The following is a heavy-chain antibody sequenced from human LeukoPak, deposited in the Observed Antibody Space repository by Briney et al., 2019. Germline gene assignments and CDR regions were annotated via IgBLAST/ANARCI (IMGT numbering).Heavy chain of an antibody. CDR2: IYSSGST. CDR1: GGSISDYF. Sequence: PWETLSLTCTVSGGSISDYFWNWIRQPAGKGLKWIGRIYSSGSTNYNPSLKGRATMSVDTPKNHFSLKLSSVTAADTAVYYCARTSANYYWESHFDYWGQGTLVTVSS. V-gene: IGHV4-4*07. D-gene: IGHD1-26*01. J-gene: IGHJ4*02. CDR3: ARTSANYYWESHFDY.